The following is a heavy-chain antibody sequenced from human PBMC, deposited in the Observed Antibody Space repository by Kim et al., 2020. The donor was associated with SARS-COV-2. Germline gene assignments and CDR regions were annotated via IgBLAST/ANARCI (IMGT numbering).Heavy chain of an antibody. V-gene: IGHV4-39*01. D-gene: IGHD2-2*01. J-gene: IGHJ4*02. CDR3: ARHSRIVVVPAAILA. Sequence: SENLSLTCTVSGGSISSSSYYWGWIRQPPGKGLEWIGSIYYSGSTYYNPSLKSRVTISVDTSKNQFSLKLSSVTAADTAVYYCARHSRIVVVPAAILAWGQGTLVTVST. CDR2: IYYSGST. CDR1: GGSISSSSYY.